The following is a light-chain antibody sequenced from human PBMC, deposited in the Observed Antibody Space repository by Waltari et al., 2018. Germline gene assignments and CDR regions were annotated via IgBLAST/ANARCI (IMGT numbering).Light chain of an antibody. Sequence: IQMPQSPSTLSASVGDRVTITCRASQSISSWLAWYQQKPGKVPKLLVYKASSLESGVPLRFSGSGSGTEFTLTISSLQPDDFATYYCQKYDTYPYTFGQGTKLEI. CDR2: KAS. J-gene: IGKJ2*01. V-gene: IGKV1-5*03. CDR3: QKYDTYPYT. CDR1: QSISSW.